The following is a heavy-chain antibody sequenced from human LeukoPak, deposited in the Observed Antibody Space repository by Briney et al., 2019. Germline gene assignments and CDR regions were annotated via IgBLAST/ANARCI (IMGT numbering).Heavy chain of an antibody. Sequence: PGGSLRLSCAASGFTFSSYTMSWVRQAPGKGLEWLSGISGAGGSTFSADSVKGRFTISRDNSKNTLYLQMNSLRAEDTAVYYCAKAPGPPSSSYNMDYWGQGTLVTVSS. CDR1: GFTFSSYT. J-gene: IGHJ4*02. V-gene: IGHV3-23*01. D-gene: IGHD6-13*01. CDR3: AKAPGPPSSSYNMDY. CDR2: ISGAGGST.